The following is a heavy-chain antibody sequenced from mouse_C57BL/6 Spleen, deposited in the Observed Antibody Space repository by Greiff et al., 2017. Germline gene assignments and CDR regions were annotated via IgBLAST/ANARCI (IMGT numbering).Heavy chain of an antibody. D-gene: IGHD1-1*01. J-gene: IGHJ4*01. CDR2: IYPSDSDT. Sequence: VQLQQPGAELVRPGSSVKLSCKASGYTFTSYWMDWVKQRPGQGLEWIGNIYPSDSDTHPNQKFKDKATLTVDKSSSTAYMQLSSLTSEDSAVYYCARDYYGSSGAMDYWGQGTSVTVSS. V-gene: IGHV1-61*01. CDR3: ARDYYGSSGAMDY. CDR1: GYTFTSYW.